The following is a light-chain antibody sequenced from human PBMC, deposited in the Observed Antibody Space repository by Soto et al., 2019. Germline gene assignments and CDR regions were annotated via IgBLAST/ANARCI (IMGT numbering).Light chain of an antibody. CDR3: QQYAYMWT. V-gene: IGKV3-20*01. CDR1: ENVRSSY. Sequence: DIVSTQSPGTLSLSPGERATLSCRASENVRSSYLAWYQQKPGQAPRLLISGASKRATGIPDRFSGSGSGTDFTLTIDRLEPEDFAVYHCQQYAYMWTFGQGTKVDIK. CDR2: GAS. J-gene: IGKJ1*01.